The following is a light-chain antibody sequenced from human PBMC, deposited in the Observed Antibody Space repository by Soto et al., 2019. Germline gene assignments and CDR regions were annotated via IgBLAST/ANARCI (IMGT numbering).Light chain of an antibody. J-gene: IGLJ2*01. Sequence: QSVLTQPPSASGTPGQRVTISCSGSSSNIGSNTVNWYQQLPGTAPKLLIYSNNQRPSGVPDRFSGSKSGTSASLAIIGLQSEDEAEYYCAAWDDSLNGVVFGGGTELTVL. CDR3: AAWDDSLNGVV. CDR2: SNN. CDR1: SSNIGSNT. V-gene: IGLV1-44*01.